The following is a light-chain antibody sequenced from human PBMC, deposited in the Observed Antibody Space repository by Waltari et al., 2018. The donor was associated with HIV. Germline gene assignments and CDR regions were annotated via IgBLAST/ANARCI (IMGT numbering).Light chain of an antibody. CDR3: ASNRLDYTLI. Sequence: QSALTQPASVSGFPGQSINISCTGFTTDSRVKHTVSWYQQSAGNTPTPIIFDVNNRPSGIADRFSGSRSGNSAFLTFSGLQSGDEAHYYCASNRLDYTLIFGGGTKLTVL. V-gene: IGLV2-14*03. CDR1: TTDSRVKHT. J-gene: IGLJ2*01. CDR2: DVN.